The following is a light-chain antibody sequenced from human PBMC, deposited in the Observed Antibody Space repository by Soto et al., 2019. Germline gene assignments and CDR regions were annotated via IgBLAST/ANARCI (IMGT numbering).Light chain of an antibody. J-gene: IGKJ1*01. CDR3: QQYGSSPKT. Sequence: EIVFTQSPATLSVSPGERATLSCRASQSVSNNYLAWYQQKPGQAPRLLIYGASSRATGIPDRFSGSGSGTDFTLTISRLEPEDFAVYYCQQYGSSPKTFGQGTKVDIK. CDR2: GAS. CDR1: QSVSNNY. V-gene: IGKV3-20*01.